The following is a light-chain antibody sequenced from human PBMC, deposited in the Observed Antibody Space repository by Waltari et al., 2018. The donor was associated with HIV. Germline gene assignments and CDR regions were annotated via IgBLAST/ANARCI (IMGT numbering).Light chain of an antibody. V-gene: IGLV3-25*03. CDR1: ALPKKY. CDR2: KDS. Sequence: SYELTQPPSVSVSPGQTARITCSGDALPKKYAYWYQQKPGQAPVLKIYKDSERPSGIPERFSASSSGTTGTLTISGVQAEDEADYYCQSADSSNTWVFGGGTKLTVL. CDR3: QSADSSNTWV. J-gene: IGLJ3*02.